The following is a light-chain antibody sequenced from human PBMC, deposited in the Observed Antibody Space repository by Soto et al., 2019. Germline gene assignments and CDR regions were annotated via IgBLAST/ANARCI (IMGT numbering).Light chain of an antibody. Sequence: DIQMTQSPSSLSASVGDRVTITCRASQGISNYLAWYQQKPGKVPKLLIYAASTLQSGVPSRFSGSGSGTDFTLTISSPQPEDVATYYCQKYNSAPQFTFGPGTKVGI. CDR1: QGISNY. CDR2: AAS. V-gene: IGKV1-27*01. J-gene: IGKJ3*01. CDR3: QKYNSAPQFT.